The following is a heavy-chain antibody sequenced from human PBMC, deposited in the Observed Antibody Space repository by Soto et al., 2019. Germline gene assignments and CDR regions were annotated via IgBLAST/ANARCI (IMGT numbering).Heavy chain of an antibody. CDR2: ISGSGRNT. Sequence: GSLRLSCATSGFTFSSNGISFFRHSPWKGLDWVSGISGSGRNTYYADSVKGRFTISRDNSKNTLFLQMNSLRVEDTAVYYCAKNGLSDSPSAIDSWGQGTLVTVS. CDR1: GFTFSSNG. V-gene: IGHV3-23*01. D-gene: IGHD2-8*01. J-gene: IGHJ4*02. CDR3: AKNGLSDSPSAIDS.